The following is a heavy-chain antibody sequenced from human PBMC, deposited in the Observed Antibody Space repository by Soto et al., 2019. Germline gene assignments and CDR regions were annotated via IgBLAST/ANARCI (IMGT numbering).Heavy chain of an antibody. CDR1: GFTFSSYA. Sequence: PGGSLRLSCAASGFTFSSYAMSWVRQAPGKGLEWVSAISGSGGSTYYADSVKGRFTISRDNSKNTLYLQMNSLRAEDTAVYYCAKDGTAFGVARPTYYFDYWGQGTLVTVSS. CDR3: AKDGTAFGVARPTYYFDY. CDR2: ISGSGGST. D-gene: IGHD3-3*01. J-gene: IGHJ4*02. V-gene: IGHV3-23*01.